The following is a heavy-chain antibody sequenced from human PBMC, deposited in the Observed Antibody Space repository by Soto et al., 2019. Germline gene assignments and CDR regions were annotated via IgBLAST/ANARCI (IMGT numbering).Heavy chain of an antibody. CDR1: GGTFSSYA. D-gene: IGHD2-2*01. J-gene: IGHJ6*02. V-gene: IGHV1-69*05. CDR3: ARHDCISSSCYYYYYYVMDV. Sequence: QVQLVQSGAEVKKPGSSVKVSCKASGGTFSSYAISWVRQAPGQGLEWMGGIIPIFDTTNYAQKFQGRVTITPDESTSTGYMELSSLRSEDTAVYYCARHDCISSSCYYYYYYVMDVWGQGTTVTVSS. CDR2: IIPIFDTT.